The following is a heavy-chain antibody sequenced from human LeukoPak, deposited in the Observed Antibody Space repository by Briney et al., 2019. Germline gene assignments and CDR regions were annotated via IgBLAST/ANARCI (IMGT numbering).Heavy chain of an antibody. CDR1: GFTFSNYA. J-gene: IGHJ4*02. CDR2: ISYDGSNK. CDR3: ASTQWLVQYYFDY. Sequence: GGSLRLSCTASGFTFSNYAMHWVRQAPGKGLEWVAVISYDGSNKYYADSVKGRFTISRDNSKNTLYLQMNSLRAEDTAVYYCASTQWLVQYYFDYWGQGTLVTVSS. V-gene: IGHV3-30-3*01. D-gene: IGHD6-19*01.